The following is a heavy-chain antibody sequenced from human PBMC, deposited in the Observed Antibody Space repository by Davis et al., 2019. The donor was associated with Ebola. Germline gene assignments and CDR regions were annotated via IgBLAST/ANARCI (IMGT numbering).Heavy chain of an antibody. Sequence: GGSLRLSCAASGFTFSSYSMNWVRQAPGKGLEWVSSISSSSSYIYYADSVKGRFTISRNNSKTPLYLQMNSLRAEDTAVYYCARDYGDYYYGMDVWGQGTTVTVSS. CDR1: GFTFSSYS. CDR2: ISSSSSYI. J-gene: IGHJ6*02. D-gene: IGHD4-17*01. V-gene: IGHV3-21*04. CDR3: ARDYGDYYYGMDV.